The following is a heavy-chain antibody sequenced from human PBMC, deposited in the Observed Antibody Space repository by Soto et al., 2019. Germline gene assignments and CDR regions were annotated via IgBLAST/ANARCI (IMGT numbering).Heavy chain of an antibody. V-gene: IGHV2-70*01. CDR1: GFSLSTSGMC. D-gene: IGHD5-12*01. CDR3: ARICIRGYSGYDSDY. Sequence: SGPTLVNSTQTLTLTCTFSGFSLSTSGMCVSWIRQPPGKALEWLALIDWDDDKYYSTSLKTRLTISKDTSKNQVVLTMTNMDPVDTATYYCARICIRGYSGYDSDYWGQGTLVTVSS. J-gene: IGHJ4*02. CDR2: IDWDDDK.